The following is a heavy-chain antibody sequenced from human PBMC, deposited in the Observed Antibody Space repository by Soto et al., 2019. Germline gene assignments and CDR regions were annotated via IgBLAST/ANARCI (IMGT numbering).Heavy chain of an antibody. J-gene: IGHJ4*02. CDR2: ISYDGSNK. V-gene: IGHV3-30-3*01. D-gene: IGHD2-15*01. CDR3: ARERLACSGGSCYGAGLDY. Sequence: QVQLVESGGGVVQPGRSLRLSCAASGFTFSSYAMHWVRQAPGKGLEWVAVISYDGSNKYYADSVKGRFTISRDNSKNTLYLQMNSLRAEDTAVYYCARERLACSGGSCYGAGLDYWGQGTLVTVSS. CDR1: GFTFSSYA.